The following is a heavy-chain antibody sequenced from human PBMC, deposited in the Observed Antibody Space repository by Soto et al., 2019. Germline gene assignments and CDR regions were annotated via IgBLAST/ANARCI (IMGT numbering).Heavy chain of an antibody. CDR1: GFTFSSNH. V-gene: IGHV3-13*01. D-gene: IGHD1-26*01. CDR2: IGPAGDS. J-gene: IGHJ4*02. CDR3: ARLNVGVGSNSFDY. Sequence: DVHLVESGGGLVQPGGSLRLSCAVSGFTFSSNHLHWVRQGRGEGLEWVSGIGPAGDSSYSGSVKGRFIISRENAKNSFYLQMTNRRAEDTAVYFCARLNVGVGSNSFDYWGQGTLVTVSS.